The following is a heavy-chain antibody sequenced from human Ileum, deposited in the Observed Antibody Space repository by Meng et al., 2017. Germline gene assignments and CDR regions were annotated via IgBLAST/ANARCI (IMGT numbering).Heavy chain of an antibody. D-gene: IGHD1-26*01. CDR1: GFTFSSFA. CDR3: AKDEELNY. V-gene: IGHV3-23*01. CDR2: ISGSGDST. J-gene: IGHJ4*02. Sequence: GESLKISCAASGFTFSSFAMSWVRQAPGKGLEWVSAISGSGDSTFYADSVKGRFTISRGNSKNTLYLQMNSLRAEDTAVYYCAKDEELNYWGQGTLVTVSS.